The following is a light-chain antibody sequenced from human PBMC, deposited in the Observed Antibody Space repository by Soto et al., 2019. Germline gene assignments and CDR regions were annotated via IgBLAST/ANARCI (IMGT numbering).Light chain of an antibody. V-gene: IGKV3-20*01. CDR3: QQYGASPMS. CDR2: GAS. J-gene: IGKJ5*01. CDR1: QSVSTY. Sequence: ENGLENCPCALSLYPGERTTPSCRASQSVSTYLAWYQQKPGQAPRLLISGASNRATGIPDRFSGSGSGTDFTLTISRLEPEDFALYYCQQYGASPMSCGQRTRLEIK.